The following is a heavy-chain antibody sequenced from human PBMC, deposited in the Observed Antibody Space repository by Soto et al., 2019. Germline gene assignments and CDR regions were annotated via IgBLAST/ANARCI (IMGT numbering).Heavy chain of an antibody. J-gene: IGHJ6*02. CDR1: GGTFSSYT. Sequence: QVQLVQSGAEVKKPGSSVKVSCKASGGTFSSYTISWVRQAPGQGLEWMGRIIPILGIANYAQKFQGRVTITADKSTSTAYMELSSLRSEDTAVYYCARDFYGDYESGVRYYYYGMDVWGQGTTVTVSS. V-gene: IGHV1-69*08. D-gene: IGHD4-17*01. CDR2: IIPILGIA. CDR3: ARDFYGDYESGVRYYYYGMDV.